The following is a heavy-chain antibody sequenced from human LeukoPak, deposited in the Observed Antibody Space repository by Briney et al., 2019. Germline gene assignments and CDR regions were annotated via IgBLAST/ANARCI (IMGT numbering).Heavy chain of an antibody. V-gene: IGHV3-20*04. Sequence: GGSLRLSCAASGFTFDDYGMSWVRQAPGKGLEWVSGINWNGGSTGYADSVKGRFTISRDNSKNTLYLQMNSLRAEDTAVYYCAREHSSSCPDSWGQGTLVIVSS. D-gene: IGHD6-13*01. CDR1: GFTFDDYG. CDR2: INWNGGST. J-gene: IGHJ5*01. CDR3: AREHSSSCPDS.